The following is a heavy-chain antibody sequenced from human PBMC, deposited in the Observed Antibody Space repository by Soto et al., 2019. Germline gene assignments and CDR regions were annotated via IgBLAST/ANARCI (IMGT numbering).Heavy chain of an antibody. J-gene: IGHJ4*02. V-gene: IGHV5-51*01. D-gene: IGHD1-1*01. CDR2: IYPGDLDT. Sequence: PGESLKISCKGSGYSFTNHWIVWVRQMPGRGLEWMGIIYPGDLDTRYNPSFQGQVTISADKSSTTVFLQWSSLKASDSAMYYCARKNPGSYEYYFDYWGQGTLVTVSS. CDR1: GYSFTNHW. CDR3: ARKNPGSYEYYFDY.